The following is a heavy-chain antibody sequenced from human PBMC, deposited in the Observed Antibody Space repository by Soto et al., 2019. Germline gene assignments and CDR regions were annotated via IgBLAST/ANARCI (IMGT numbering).Heavy chain of an antibody. J-gene: IGHJ4*02. CDR3: ACSEGVVVAASILDY. CDR2: INYSGST. Sequence: QVQLQESGPGLVKPSQTLSLTCTVSGVSISSGGYYWSWIRQHPGKGLEWIGSINYSGSTYYNPSLKSRVTILVYTSKNQYSLKLSSVTAADTALYYCACSEGVVVAASILDYWGQGTLVTASS. D-gene: IGHD2-15*01. V-gene: IGHV4-31*03. CDR1: GVSISSGGYY.